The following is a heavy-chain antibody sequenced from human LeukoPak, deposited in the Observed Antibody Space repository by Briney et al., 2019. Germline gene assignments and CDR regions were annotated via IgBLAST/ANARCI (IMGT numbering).Heavy chain of an antibody. D-gene: IGHD3-10*01. Sequence: SETLSLTCAVYGGSFSGYYWSWIRQPPGKGLEWIGEINHSGSTNYNPSLKSRVTISVDTSKNQFSLKLSSVTAADTAVYYCARGSGSYLGWFDPWGQGTLVTVSS. V-gene: IGHV4-34*01. CDR2: INHSGST. CDR3: ARGSGSYLGWFDP. J-gene: IGHJ5*02. CDR1: GGSFSGYY.